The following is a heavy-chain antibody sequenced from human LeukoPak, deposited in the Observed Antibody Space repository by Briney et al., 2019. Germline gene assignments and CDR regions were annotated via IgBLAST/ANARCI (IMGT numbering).Heavy chain of an antibody. CDR1: GGSISSGGYY. CDR2: IYNSGST. J-gene: IGHJ5*02. D-gene: IGHD2-2*01. Sequence: PSETLSLTCTVSGGSISSGGYYWSWIRQHPGTGLEWIGYIYNSGSTYYNPSLKSRVTISVDTSKNQFSLKLSSVTVADTAVYYCARGGYCSSTNCYLNWFDPWGQGTLVTVSS. V-gene: IGHV4-31*03. CDR3: ARGGYCSSTNCYLNWFDP.